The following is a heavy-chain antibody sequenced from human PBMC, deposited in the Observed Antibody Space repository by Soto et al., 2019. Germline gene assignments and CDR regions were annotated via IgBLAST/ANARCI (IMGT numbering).Heavy chain of an antibody. CDR2: VFYTGRA. Sequence: QVQLQASGPGLVEASETLSLTCTVSGGYLGSHYWSWIRQPPGMRLAWIGYVFYTGRANYNASLKSRVSISLDTSNYQFSLKLRSVTAADTAVYDCARDGVGRMTTNPYYYTGMHVLGPGTTVTISS. V-gene: IGHV4-59*11. CDR3: ARDGVGRMTTNPYYYTGMHV. J-gene: IGHJ6*02. D-gene: IGHD3-3*01. CDR1: GGYLGSHY.